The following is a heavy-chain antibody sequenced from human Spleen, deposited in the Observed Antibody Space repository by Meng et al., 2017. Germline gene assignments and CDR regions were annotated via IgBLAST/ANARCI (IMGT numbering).Heavy chain of an antibody. CDR1: GFTFSDHH. Sequence: QGLLVDSGGDLVKPGGSLRLSCAASGFTFSDHHMSWLRQAPGKGLEWLSYISNSGSSIYYSDSVKGRFTISRDNAKNTLYLQMNSLRAEDTALYYCVRDGDNYDFDYWGQGTLVTVSS. CDR3: VRDGDNYDFDY. J-gene: IGHJ4*02. V-gene: IGHV3-11*04. D-gene: IGHD4-11*01. CDR2: ISNSGSSI.